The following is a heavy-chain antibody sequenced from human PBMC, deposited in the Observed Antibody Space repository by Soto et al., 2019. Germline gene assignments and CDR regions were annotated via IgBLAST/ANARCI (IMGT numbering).Heavy chain of an antibody. CDR2: IYPGDSDT. CDR1: GYTFTNYW. J-gene: IGHJ4*02. V-gene: IGHV5-51*01. Sequence: PGESVKISCXGSGYTFTNYWIGWVRQMPGKGLEWMGIIYPGDSDTRYSPSFQGQVTISADKSITTAYLQWSSLKASDTAMYFCARQTSPMINSAEYWGQGTLVTVSS. D-gene: IGHD3-16*01. CDR3: ARQTSPMINSAEY.